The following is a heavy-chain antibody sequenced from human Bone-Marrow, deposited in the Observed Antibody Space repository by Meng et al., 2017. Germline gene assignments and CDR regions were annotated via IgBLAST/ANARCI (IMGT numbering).Heavy chain of an antibody. CDR3: ARDLPYASGAGGFVP. J-gene: IGHJ5*02. V-gene: IGHV4-30-2*01. CDR1: GGSFSSGGYS. CDR2: IYHSGTT. Sequence: QLQLQESGSGLVKPSQTLSLTCAVPGGSFSSGGYSWSWIRQPPGKGLEWIGYIYHSGTTYYNPSLKSRVTISVDRSKNQFSLKLTSVTAADTAVYYCARDLPYASGAGGFVPWGQGTLVTVSS. D-gene: IGHD3-10*01.